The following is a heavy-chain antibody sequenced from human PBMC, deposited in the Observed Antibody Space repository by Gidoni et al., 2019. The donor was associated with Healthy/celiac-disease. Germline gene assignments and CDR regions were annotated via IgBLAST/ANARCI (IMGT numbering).Heavy chain of an antibody. CDR2: IYYSGST. CDR3: ARYGYSSSWEPIFDY. V-gene: IGHV4-59*01. J-gene: IGHJ4*02. CDR1: GGSLSSYY. Sequence: VQLQESGPGLVKPSETLSLPCTVPGGSLSSYYWSWIRQPPGKGLEWIGYIYYSGSTNYNPSLKSRVTISVDTSKNQFSLKLSSVTAADTAVYYCARYGYSSSWEPIFDYWGQGTLVTVSS. D-gene: IGHD6-13*01.